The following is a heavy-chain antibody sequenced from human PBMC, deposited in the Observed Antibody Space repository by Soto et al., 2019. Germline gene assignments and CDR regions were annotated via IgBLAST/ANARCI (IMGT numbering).Heavy chain of an antibody. D-gene: IGHD5-18*01. J-gene: IGHJ4*02. CDR3: ARYDTYGSNFFDC. Sequence: QVQLQESGPGLVKPSQTLYLSCTVSGGSISSAAYYWSWIRQHPWKGLEWIGYISHSGSNYYTPYLKSRVIISADTSKNQFSLNLTAVTAADTPVYYCARYDTYGSNFFDCWGQGALVT. CDR2: ISHSGSN. V-gene: IGHV4-31*03. CDR1: GGSISSAAYY.